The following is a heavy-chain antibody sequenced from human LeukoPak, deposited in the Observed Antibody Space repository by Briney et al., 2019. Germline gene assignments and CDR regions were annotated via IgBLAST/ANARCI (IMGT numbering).Heavy chain of an antibody. V-gene: IGHV1-2*02. J-gene: IGHJ4*02. D-gene: IGHD3-22*01. CDR1: GYTFTGYY. CDR3: ASDRYYYDSSGYCLFDY. CDR2: INPNSGGT. Sequence: GASVKVSCKASGYTFTGYYMHWVRQAPGQGLEWMGWINPNSGGTNYAQKFQGRVTMTRDTSISTAYMELSRLRSDDTAVYYCASDRYYYDSSGYCLFDYWGQGTLVTVSS.